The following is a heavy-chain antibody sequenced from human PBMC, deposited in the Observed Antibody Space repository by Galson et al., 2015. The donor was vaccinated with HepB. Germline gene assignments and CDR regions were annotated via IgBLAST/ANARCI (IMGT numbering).Heavy chain of an antibody. CDR3: AQLGTDY. V-gene: IGHV3-53*01. CDR1: GFSIRSHY. D-gene: IGHD6-13*01. Sequence: SLRLSCAASGFSIRSHYMNWVRQAPGKGLEWVSLIHGGNNKYYADSVKGRFTISRDDSSNTLYLQINSLRAEDTSVYYWAQLGTDYWGQGTLVTVSS. CDR2: IHGGNNK. J-gene: IGHJ4*02.